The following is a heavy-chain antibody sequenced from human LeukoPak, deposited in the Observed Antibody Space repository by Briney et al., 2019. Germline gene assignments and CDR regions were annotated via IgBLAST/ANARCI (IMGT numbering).Heavy chain of an antibody. D-gene: IGHD3-3*01. V-gene: IGHV3-23*01. Sequence: GGSLRLSCASSGFNFSNYAMTWVRQAPGQGLEWASGISGSGGGTYYADSVKGRFAISRDNSKNTLYLQMNNLRAEDTAVYYCAKGSGITIFGVVPPDYWGQGTLVTVSS. CDR1: GFNFSNYA. CDR2: ISGSGGGT. J-gene: IGHJ4*02. CDR3: AKGSGITIFGVVPPDY.